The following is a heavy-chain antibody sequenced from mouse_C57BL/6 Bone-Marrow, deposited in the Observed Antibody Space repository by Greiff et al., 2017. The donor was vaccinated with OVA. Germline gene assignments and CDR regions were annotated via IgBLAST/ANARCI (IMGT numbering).Heavy chain of an antibody. V-gene: IGHV7-1*01. CDR1: GFTFSDFY. D-gene: IGHD1-1*01. J-gene: IGHJ1*03. CDR2: SRNKANDYTT. CDR3: ARATVVATDWYFDV. Sequence: EVMLVESGGGLVQSGRSLRLSCATSGFTFSDFYMEWVRQAPGKGLEWIAASRNKANDYTTEYSASVKGRFIVSRDTSQSSLYLQMNALRAEDTAIYYCARATVVATDWYFDVWGTGTTVTVSS.